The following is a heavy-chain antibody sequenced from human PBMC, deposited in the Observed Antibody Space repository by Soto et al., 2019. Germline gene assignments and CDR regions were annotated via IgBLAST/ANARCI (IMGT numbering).Heavy chain of an antibody. J-gene: IGHJ4*02. V-gene: IGHV4-31*03. CDR1: GGSISSGGYY. CDR3: ARDLIYGSGSPN. D-gene: IGHD3-10*01. Sequence: SETLSLTCTVSGGSISSGGYYWSWIRQHPGKGLEWIGYIYYSGSTYYNPSPKSRVTISVDTSKNQFSLKLSSVTAADTAVYYCARDLIYGSGSPNWGQGTLVTVSS. CDR2: IYYSGST.